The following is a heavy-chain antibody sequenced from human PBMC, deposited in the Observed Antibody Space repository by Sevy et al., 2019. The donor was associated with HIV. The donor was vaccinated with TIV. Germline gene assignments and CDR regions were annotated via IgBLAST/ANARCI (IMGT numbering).Heavy chain of an antibody. CDR1: GFTFSDYW. CDR3: VICNSWEDH. CDR2: VNSDGRST. V-gene: IGHV3-74*01. Sequence: GGSLRLSCAGSGFTFSDYWMHWVRQPQGKGLVWVSGVNSDGRSTAYADSVKGRCTIARDNAKNTLSLQMSSLRVEDTAVYYCVICNSWEDHWGQGTLVTVSS. J-gene: IGHJ4*02. D-gene: IGHD2-2*01.